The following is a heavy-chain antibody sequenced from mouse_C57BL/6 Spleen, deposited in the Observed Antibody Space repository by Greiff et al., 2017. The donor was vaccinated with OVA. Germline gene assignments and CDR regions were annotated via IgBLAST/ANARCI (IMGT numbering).Heavy chain of an antibody. D-gene: IGHD2-3*01. J-gene: IGHJ4*01. Sequence: VKLQESGPGLVAPSQSLSITCTVSGFSLTSYGVHWVRQPPGKGLEWLVVIWSDGSTTYNSALKSRLSISKDNSKSQVFLKMNSLQTDDTAMYYCARHEDGSYYAMDYWGQGTSVTVSS. CDR2: IWSDGST. V-gene: IGHV2-6-1*01. CDR1: GFSLTSYG. CDR3: ARHEDGSYYAMDY.